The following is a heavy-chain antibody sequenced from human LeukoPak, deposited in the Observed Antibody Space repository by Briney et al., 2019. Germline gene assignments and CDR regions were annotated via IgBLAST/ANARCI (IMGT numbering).Heavy chain of an antibody. Sequence: GVSLRRSCAASGFTFSSYWMNWARQAPGKGLEWVASINHNGNVNYYVDSVKGRFTISRDTAKNSLYLQMSNLRAEDTAVYFCARGGGLDVWGQGATVTVSS. D-gene: IGHD3-16*01. J-gene: IGHJ6*02. CDR3: ARGGGLDV. CDR1: GFTFSSYW. V-gene: IGHV3-7*03. CDR2: INHNGNVN.